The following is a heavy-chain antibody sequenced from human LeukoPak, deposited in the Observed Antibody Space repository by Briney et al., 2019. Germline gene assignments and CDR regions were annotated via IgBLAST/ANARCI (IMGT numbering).Heavy chain of an antibody. V-gene: IGHV1-18*01. CDR2: ISAYNGNT. D-gene: IGHD4-11*01. J-gene: IGHJ4*02. CDR1: GYTFTSYG. CDR3: ARAGVGGKTTVTTIDY. Sequence: GASVKVSCKASGYTFTSYGISWVRQAPGQGLEWMGWISAYNGNTNYAQKLQGRVTMTTDASTSTAYMELRSLRSDDTAVYYCARAGVGGKTTVTTIDYWGQGTLVTVSS.